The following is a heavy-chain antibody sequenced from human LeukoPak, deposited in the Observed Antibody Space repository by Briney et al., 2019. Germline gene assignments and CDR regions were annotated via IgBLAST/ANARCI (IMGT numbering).Heavy chain of an antibody. Sequence: GGSLRLSCVASGFTFSSYAMSWVRQAPGKGLEWVSAISGSGVTTHYAGSVKGRSSISRDNSKNILYLQMNSLRAEDTALYYCAKKVVVGATSPYSDFQDWGQGTLVTVSS. CDR3: AKKVVVGATSPYSDFQD. CDR1: GFTFSSYA. D-gene: IGHD1-26*01. V-gene: IGHV3-23*01. J-gene: IGHJ1*01. CDR2: ISGSGVTT.